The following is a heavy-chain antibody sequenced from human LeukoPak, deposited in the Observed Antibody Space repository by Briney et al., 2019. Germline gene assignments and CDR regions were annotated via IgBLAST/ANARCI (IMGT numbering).Heavy chain of an antibody. D-gene: IGHD3-3*01. V-gene: IGHV3-23*01. CDR3: AKDGVYDFWSGYWRD. Sequence: GGSLRLSCAASGFTFRSYAMSWVRQAPGKGLEWVSAISGSGDSTYYADSVKGRFTISRDNSKNTLYLQMNSLRAEDTAVYYCAKDGVYDFWSGYWRDWGQGTLITVSS. CDR2: ISGSGDST. CDR1: GFTFRSYA. J-gene: IGHJ4*02.